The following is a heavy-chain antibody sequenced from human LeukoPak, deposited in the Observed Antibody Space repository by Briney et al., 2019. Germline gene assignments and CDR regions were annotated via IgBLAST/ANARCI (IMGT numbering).Heavy chain of an antibody. Sequence: SETLSLTCTVSGGFISSYYWSWIRQPPGKGLEWLGYIYYSGSTNYNPSLKSRVTISVDTSKNQFSLKLSSVTAADTAVYYCARQLGCSYGNDYWGQGTLVTVSS. D-gene: IGHD5-18*01. V-gene: IGHV4-59*08. CDR2: IYYSGST. J-gene: IGHJ4*02. CDR3: ARQLGCSYGNDY. CDR1: GGFISSYY.